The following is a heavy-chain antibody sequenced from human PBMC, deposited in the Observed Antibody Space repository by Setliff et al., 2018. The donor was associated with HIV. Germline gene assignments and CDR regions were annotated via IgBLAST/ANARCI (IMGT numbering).Heavy chain of an antibody. Sequence: SVKVSCKTSGGTFSTYTIAWVRQAPGQGLEWMGRIIPIFGTPNYAQKFQGRVTITADKSTSTVCLDLRSLTSEDTAMYYCARSVWAVVVPTDPAVDAFAIWGQGTMVTVSS. CDR3: ARSVWAVVVPTDPAVDAFAI. J-gene: IGHJ3*02. CDR1: GGTFSTYT. CDR2: IIPIFGTP. D-gene: IGHD2-2*01. V-gene: IGHV1-69*08.